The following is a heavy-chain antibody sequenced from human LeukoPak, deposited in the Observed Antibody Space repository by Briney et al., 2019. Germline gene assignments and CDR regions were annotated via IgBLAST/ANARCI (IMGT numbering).Heavy chain of an antibody. CDR3: AKVASYWYFDL. V-gene: IGHV3-23*01. CDR1: GFTFSSYA. Sequence: GGSLRLSCAASGFTFSSYAMSWVRQAPGKGLEWVSAIRVSGDTTYYADSVKGRFTISRDNSKNPLYRQMSGLRAEYTAVYYCAKVASYWYFDLWGRGTLVTVSS. J-gene: IGHJ2*01. CDR2: IRVSGDTT.